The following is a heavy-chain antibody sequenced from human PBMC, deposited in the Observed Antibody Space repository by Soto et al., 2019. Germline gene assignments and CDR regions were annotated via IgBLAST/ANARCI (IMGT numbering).Heavy chain of an antibody. V-gene: IGHV1-18*01. Sequence: QVQLVQSGAEVKKPGASVKVSCKASGYTFTSYGISWVRQAPGQGLEWMGWISAYNGNTNYAQKLQGRVTMTTDTSTSTAYMELRSLRSDDTAVYFCAGRYCSGGSCYDAYYYGMDVWCQGTTVTVSS. CDR1: GYTFTSYG. CDR3: AGRYCSGGSCYDAYYYGMDV. CDR2: ISAYNGNT. J-gene: IGHJ6*02. D-gene: IGHD2-15*01.